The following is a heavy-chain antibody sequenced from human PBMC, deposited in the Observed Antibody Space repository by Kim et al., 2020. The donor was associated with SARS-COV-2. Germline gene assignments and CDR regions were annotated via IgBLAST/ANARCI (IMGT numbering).Heavy chain of an antibody. CDR3: ARSYYDILSGHNWFDP. D-gene: IGHD3-9*01. CDR2: VYYSGTS. CDR1: GGSISSSYYY. J-gene: IGHJ5*02. Sequence: SETLSLTCTVSGGSISSSYYYWGWIRQPPGKGLDWIWTVYYSGTSYSNPSLKSRVTISVDTSDNQFSLILTSVTAAATAVYCWARSYYDILSGHNWFDP. V-gene: IGHV4-39*01.